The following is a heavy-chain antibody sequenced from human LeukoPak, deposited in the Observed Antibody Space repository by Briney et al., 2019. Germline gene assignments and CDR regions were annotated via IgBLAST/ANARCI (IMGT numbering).Heavy chain of an antibody. CDR3: AFKRRSAWGYYFDY. CDR2: ISGSGGST. D-gene: IGHD3-16*01. J-gene: IGHJ4*02. V-gene: IGHV3-23*01. CDR1: GFTFSSYA. Sequence: GSLRLSCAASGFTFSSYAMSWVRQAPGKGLEWVSAISGSGGSTYYADSVKGRFTISRDNSKNTLYLQMNDLRAEDTAVYYCAFKRRSAWGYYFDYWGQGTLVTVSS.